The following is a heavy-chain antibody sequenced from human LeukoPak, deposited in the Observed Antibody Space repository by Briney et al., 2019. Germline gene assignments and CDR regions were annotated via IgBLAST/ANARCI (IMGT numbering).Heavy chain of an antibody. CDR3: ARDVSVGSYNWFDP. D-gene: IGHD3-10*01. Sequence: GGSLRLSCAASGFTLSSYWMHWVRQVPGKGLVWVSRINPDGSTTTYADSVKGRFTISRDNAKNSLYLQMNSLRAEDTAVYYCARDVSVGSYNWFDPWGQGTLVTVSS. CDR2: INPDGSTT. V-gene: IGHV3-74*01. CDR1: GFTLSSYW. J-gene: IGHJ5*02.